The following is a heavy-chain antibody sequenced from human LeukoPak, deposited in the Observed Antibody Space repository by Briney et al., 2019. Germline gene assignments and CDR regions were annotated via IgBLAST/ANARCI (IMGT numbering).Heavy chain of an antibody. CDR3: STTLAGLYYFDS. CDR2: ISSNGGST. Sequence: GGSLRLSCSASGFTFSSYGMHWVRQAPGKGLEYVSAISSNGGSTYYADSVKGRFTVSRDDSRNTLFLQMDSLKTEDTAVYYCSTTLAGLYYFDSWGQGTLVTVSS. D-gene: IGHD6-19*01. J-gene: IGHJ4*02. CDR1: GFTFSSYG. V-gene: IGHV3-64*04.